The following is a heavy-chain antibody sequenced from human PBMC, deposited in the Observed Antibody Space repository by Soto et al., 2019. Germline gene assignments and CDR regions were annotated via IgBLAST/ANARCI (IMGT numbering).Heavy chain of an antibody. J-gene: IGHJ6*03. CDR1: SGSISSSNW. V-gene: IGHV4-4*02. Sequence: PSETLSLTCAVSSGSISSSNWWSWVRQPPGKGLEWIGEIYHSGSANYNPSLKSRVTISVDKSKNQFSLKLSSVTAADTAVYYCARDSMTTGGSSSAYMDVWGKGTTVPVSS. CDR3: ARDSMTTGGSSSAYMDV. CDR2: IYHSGSA. D-gene: IGHD4-4*01.